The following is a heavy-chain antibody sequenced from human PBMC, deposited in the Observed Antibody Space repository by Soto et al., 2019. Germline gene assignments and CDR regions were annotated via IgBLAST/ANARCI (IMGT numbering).Heavy chain of an antibody. D-gene: IGHD3-10*01. CDR2: IIPILGIA. CDR3: ASGSYGSGSSDY. J-gene: IGHJ4*02. V-gene: IGHV1-69*02. Sequence: QVQLVQSGAEVKKPGSSVKVSCKASGGTFSSYTISWVRQAPGQGLEWMGRIIPILGIANYAQKFQGRVTITADKSTSTACMELSSLRSEDTAVYYCASGSYGSGSSDYWGQGTLVTVSS. CDR1: GGTFSSYT.